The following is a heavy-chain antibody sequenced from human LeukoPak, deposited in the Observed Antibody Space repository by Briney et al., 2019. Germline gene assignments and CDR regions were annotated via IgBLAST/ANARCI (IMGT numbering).Heavy chain of an antibody. D-gene: IGHD3-10*01. CDR3: ARDEIEELLTGWGGMDV. J-gene: IGHJ6*02. CDR1: GYTFTTYA. V-gene: IGHV1-3*01. Sequence: ASVKVSCKASGYTFTTYAMHWVRQAPGQRLEWMGLINGGNGNTKYSQKFQGRVTISRDTSASTAYMELSSLRSEDTAVYYCARDEIEELLTGWGGMDVWGQGTTVTVSS. CDR2: INGGNGNT.